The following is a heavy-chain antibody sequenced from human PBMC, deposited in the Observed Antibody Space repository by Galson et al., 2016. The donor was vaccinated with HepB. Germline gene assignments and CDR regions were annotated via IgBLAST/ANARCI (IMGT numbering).Heavy chain of an antibody. J-gene: IGHJ4*02. V-gene: IGHV1-69*13. CDR1: GDIVSSYG. D-gene: IGHD2-15*01. Sequence: SVKVSCKASGDIVSSYGITWVRQVPGQGFEWVGGIIPAFGTTNYAQKFQGRVTITADESTRTAYMELSRLRSEDTAVYYCARDQVPGYCSGGSCPQALYYWGQGTLITVSS. CDR3: ARDQVPGYCSGGSCPQALYY. CDR2: IIPAFGTT.